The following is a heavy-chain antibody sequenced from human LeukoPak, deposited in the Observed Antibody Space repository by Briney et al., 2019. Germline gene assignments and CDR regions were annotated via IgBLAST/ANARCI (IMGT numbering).Heavy chain of an antibody. D-gene: IGHD1-26*01. J-gene: IGHJ5*02. CDR1: GYTFTSYG. CDR2: INSNSGGT. Sequence: ASVKVSCKASGYTFTSYGISWVRQAPGQGLGWMGWINSNSGGTNYAQKFQGRVTMTRDTSISTAYMELSRLRSDDTAVYYCATATLVGATSSPWGQGTLVTVSS. CDR3: ATATLVGATSSP. V-gene: IGHV1-2*02.